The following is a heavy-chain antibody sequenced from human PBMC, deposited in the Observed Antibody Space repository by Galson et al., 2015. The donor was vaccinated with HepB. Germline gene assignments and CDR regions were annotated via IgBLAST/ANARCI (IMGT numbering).Heavy chain of an antibody. V-gene: IGHV3-33*01. CDR3: ARDAYIVLDPGAGGYSYYMDV. Sequence: SLRLSCAASGFMLTTSGMHWVRQAPGKGLEWVAFMLYDGSNKKYADSVKGRFTISRDTSGSTLYLQMNSLRAEDTAAYYCARDAYIVLDPGAGGYSYYMDVWGKGTTVTVSS. CDR1: GFMLTTSG. CDR2: MLYDGSNK. J-gene: IGHJ6*03. D-gene: IGHD2-8*01.